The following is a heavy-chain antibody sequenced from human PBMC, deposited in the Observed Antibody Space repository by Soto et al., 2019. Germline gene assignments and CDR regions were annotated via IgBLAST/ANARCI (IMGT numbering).Heavy chain of an antibody. D-gene: IGHD3-22*01. J-gene: IGHJ4*02. Sequence: KPSETLSLTCTVSGGSISSGGYYWSWIRQHPGKGLEWIGYIYYSGSTYYNPSLKSRVTISVDTSKNQFSLKLSSVTAADTAVYYCARGALDYYDSSGYPYFDYWGQGTLVTVSS. CDR3: ARGALDYYDSSGYPYFDY. V-gene: IGHV4-31*03. CDR1: GGSISSGGYY. CDR2: IYYSGST.